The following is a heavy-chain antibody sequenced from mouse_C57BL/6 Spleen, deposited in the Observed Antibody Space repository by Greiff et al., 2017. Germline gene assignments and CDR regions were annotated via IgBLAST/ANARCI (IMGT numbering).Heavy chain of an antibody. D-gene: IGHD1-1*01. CDR2: IDPSDSYT. CDR3: ARRGSRIFDY. Sequence: QVQLQQPGAELVKPGASVKLSCKASGYTFTSYWMQWVKQRPGQGLEWIGEIDPSDSYTNYNQKFKGKATLTVDTSSSTAYMQLSSLTSEDSAVXYCARRGSRIFDYWGQGTTLTVSS. J-gene: IGHJ2*01. CDR1: GYTFTSYW. V-gene: IGHV1-50*01.